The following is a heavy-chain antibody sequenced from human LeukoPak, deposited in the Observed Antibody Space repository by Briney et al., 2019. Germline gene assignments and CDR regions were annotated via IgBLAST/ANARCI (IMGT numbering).Heavy chain of an antibody. Sequence: PGGSLRLSCAASGSGFTFNNYWMHWVRQAPGKGLVWVSRINADGSTTSYADSVRGRFTISRDNAKNTLYLQMNSLRAEDTAVYYCVLLSLTPGWGQGTLVTVSS. J-gene: IGHJ4*02. CDR1: GSGFTFNNYW. V-gene: IGHV3-74*01. CDR2: INADGSTT. D-gene: IGHD3-10*01. CDR3: VLLSLTPG.